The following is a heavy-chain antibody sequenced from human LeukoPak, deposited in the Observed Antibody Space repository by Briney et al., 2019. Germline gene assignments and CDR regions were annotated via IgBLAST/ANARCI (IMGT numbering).Heavy chain of an antibody. Sequence: SETLSLTCTVSGGSISSYYWSWIRQPAGKGLEWIGRIYRSGNTNYHPSLRSRVTISIDTSKKQFSLKLSSVTAADTAVYYCARQVVATATTFDSWGQGTLVTVSS. CDR2: IYRSGNT. V-gene: IGHV4-4*07. CDR3: ARQVVATATTFDS. D-gene: IGHD2-15*01. J-gene: IGHJ4*02. CDR1: GGSISSYY.